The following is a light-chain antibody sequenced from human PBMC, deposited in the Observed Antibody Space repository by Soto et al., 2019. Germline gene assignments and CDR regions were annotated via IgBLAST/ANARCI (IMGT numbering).Light chain of an antibody. V-gene: IGKV3-11*01. CDR1: QSFSRD. Sequence: EIVMPQSPATLSGSPGARATLSCRASQSFSRDLAWYQQKPGQAPRLLIYDASNRATGIPARFSGSGSGTDFTLTISSLEPEDFAVYYCQQRSNWITVGQGTRLEIK. CDR3: QQRSNWIT. J-gene: IGKJ5*01. CDR2: DAS.